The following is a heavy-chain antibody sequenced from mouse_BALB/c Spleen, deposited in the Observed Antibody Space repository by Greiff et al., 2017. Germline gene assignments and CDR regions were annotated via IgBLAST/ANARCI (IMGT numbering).Heavy chain of an antibody. J-gene: IGHJ4*01. CDR2: ISSGGSYT. Sequence: EVQVVESGGGLVKPGGSLKLSCAASGFTFSSYTMSWVRQTPEKRLEWVATISSGGSYTYYPDSVKGRFTISRDNAKNTLYMQMSSLKSKDTAMYYCTRYYRYDGRGAMDYWGQGTSVTVSS. CDR3: TRYYRYDGRGAMDY. D-gene: IGHD2-14*01. V-gene: IGHV5-6-4*01. CDR1: GFTFSSYT.